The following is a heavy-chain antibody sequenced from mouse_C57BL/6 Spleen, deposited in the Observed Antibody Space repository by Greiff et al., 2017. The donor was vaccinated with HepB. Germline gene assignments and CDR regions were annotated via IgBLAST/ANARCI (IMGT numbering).Heavy chain of an antibody. CDR1: GFTFSDYG. J-gene: IGHJ2*01. V-gene: IGHV5-17*01. D-gene: IGHD1-1*01. CDR3: ARPYYGSSYDYFDY. Sequence: VQLVESGGGLVKPGGSLKLSCAASGFTFSDYGMHWVRQAPEKGLEWVAYISSGSSTIYYADTVKGRFTISRDNAKNTLFLQMTSLRSEDTAMYYCARPYYGSSYDYFDYWGQGTTLTVSS. CDR2: ISSGSSTI.